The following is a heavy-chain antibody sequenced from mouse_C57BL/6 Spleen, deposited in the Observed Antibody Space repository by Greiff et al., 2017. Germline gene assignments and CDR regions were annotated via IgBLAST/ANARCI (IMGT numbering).Heavy chain of an antibody. CDR1: GYTFTDYY. Sequence: EVQLQQSGPELVKPGASVKISCKASGYTFTDYYMNWVKQSHGKSLEWIGDINPNNGGTSYNQKFKGKATLTVDKSSSTAYMELRSLTSEDSAVYYCARGGFYWGQGTLVTVSA. CDR2: INPNNGGT. CDR3: ARGGFY. V-gene: IGHV1-26*01. J-gene: IGHJ3*01.